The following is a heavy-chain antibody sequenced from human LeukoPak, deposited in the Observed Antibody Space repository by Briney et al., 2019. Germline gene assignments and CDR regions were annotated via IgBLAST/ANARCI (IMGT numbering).Heavy chain of an antibody. CDR2: VYDDSST. Sequence: AGSLRFSCAASGFTVSCKYMSWLRQAPGKGLEWVSVVYDDSSTFYAGSVKGRFSISRDNSKNTLYLQMNSLRAEDTGVYYCARVQDSGLFRWFWGQGTLVTVSS. D-gene: IGHD1-26*01. J-gene: IGHJ4*02. CDR1: GFTVSCKY. V-gene: IGHV3-66*01. CDR3: ARVQDSGLFRWF.